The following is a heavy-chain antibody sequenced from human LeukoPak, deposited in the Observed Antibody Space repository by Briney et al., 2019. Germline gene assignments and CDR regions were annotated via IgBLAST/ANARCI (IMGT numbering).Heavy chain of an antibody. CDR1: GYSFTSYW. CDR2: IYPGDSDT. CDR3: ARHFSYYDSSDQFGY. J-gene: IGHJ4*02. D-gene: IGHD3-22*01. V-gene: IGHV5-51*01. Sequence: GESLKISCKGSGYSFTSYWIGWVRQMPGKGLEGMGIIYPGDSDTRYSPSFQGQVTISAAKSISTAYLQWSSLKASDTAMYYCARHFSYYDSSDQFGYWGQGTLVTVSS.